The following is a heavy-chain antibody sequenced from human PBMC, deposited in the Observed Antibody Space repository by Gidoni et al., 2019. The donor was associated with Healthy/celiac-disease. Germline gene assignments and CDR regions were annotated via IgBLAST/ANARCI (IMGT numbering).Heavy chain of an antibody. Sequence: EVQLVQSGAEAKKPGESLKISCKGSGYSFTSYWIGWVRQMPGKGLEWMGIIYPGDSDTRYSPSFQGQVTISADKSISTAYLQWSSLKASDTAMYYCARSPYSSGWYELPNWFDPWGQGTLVTVSS. D-gene: IGHD6-19*01. CDR2: IYPGDSDT. V-gene: IGHV5-51*01. J-gene: IGHJ5*02. CDR1: GYSFTSYW. CDR3: ARSPYSSGWYELPNWFDP.